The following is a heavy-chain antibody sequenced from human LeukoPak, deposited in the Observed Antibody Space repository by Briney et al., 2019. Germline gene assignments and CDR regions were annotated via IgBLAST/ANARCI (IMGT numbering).Heavy chain of an antibody. CDR3: ARAHSSSWYVFVY. Sequence: GGSLRLSCAASGFTVSSNYISWVRQAPGKGLEWVSVIYSGGSTYYEDSVKGRFTISRDNSKNTLYLQMNSLRAEDTAVYYCARAHSSSWYVFVYLGQGTMVTVSS. V-gene: IGHV3-53*01. J-gene: IGHJ4*02. CDR1: GFTVSSNY. D-gene: IGHD6-13*01. CDR2: IYSGGST.